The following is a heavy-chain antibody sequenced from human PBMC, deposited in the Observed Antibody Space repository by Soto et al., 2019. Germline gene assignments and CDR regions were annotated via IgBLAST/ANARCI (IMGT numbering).Heavy chain of an antibody. V-gene: IGHV3-74*01. Sequence: GGSLRLSCAASGFTFSRYWMHWVRQAPGKGLVWVSRISYDKSTTDYADSVKGRFTISRDSAKNTLYLQMNSLRAEDTAVYFCARGGANTAMAHDYWGQGTLVTVSS. CDR2: ISYDKSTT. J-gene: IGHJ4*02. D-gene: IGHD5-18*01. CDR3: ARGGANTAMAHDY. CDR1: GFTFSRYW.